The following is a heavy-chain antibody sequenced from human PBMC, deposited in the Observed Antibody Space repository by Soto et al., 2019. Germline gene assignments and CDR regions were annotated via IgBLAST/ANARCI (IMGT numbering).Heavy chain of an antibody. CDR3: AKGQLAYYYYYGMDV. CDR2: ISWNSGSI. J-gene: IGHJ6*02. CDR1: GFTFDDYA. D-gene: IGHD6-13*01. Sequence: GGSLRLSCAASGFTFDDYAMHWVRQAPGKGLEWVSGISWNSGSIGYADSVKGRFTISRDNAKNSLYLQMNSLRAEDTALYYCAKGQLAYYYYYGMDVWGQGTTVTVSS. V-gene: IGHV3-9*01.